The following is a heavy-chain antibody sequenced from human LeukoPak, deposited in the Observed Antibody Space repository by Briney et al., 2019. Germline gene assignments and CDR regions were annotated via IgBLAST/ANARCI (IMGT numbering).Heavy chain of an antibody. Sequence: ASVKVSCKVSGYTLTELSMHWVRQAPGKGLEWMGGSDPEDGETIYAQKFQGRVTMTEDTSTDTAYMELSSLRSEDTAVYYCATVGYDNYGSMRLDYWGQGTLVTVSS. CDR1: GYTLTELS. V-gene: IGHV1-24*01. CDR3: ATVGYDNYGSMRLDY. CDR2: SDPEDGET. J-gene: IGHJ4*02. D-gene: IGHD3-10*01.